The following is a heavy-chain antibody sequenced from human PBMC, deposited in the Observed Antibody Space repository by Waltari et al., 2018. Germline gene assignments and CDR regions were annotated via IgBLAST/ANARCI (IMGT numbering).Heavy chain of an antibody. J-gene: IGHJ6*02. V-gene: IGHV4-4*02. CDR3: ARAPPITMIVVGSYYYGMDV. CDR1: GGSISSSNW. CDR2: IYHSGST. Sequence: QVQLQESGPGLVKPSGTLSLTCAVSGGSISSSNWWSWVRQPPGTGLEWIGEIYHSGSTNYNPSLMSRVTTSVDKSKNHFSLKLSSVTAADTAVYYCARAPPITMIVVGSYYYGMDVWGQGTTVTVSS. D-gene: IGHD3-22*01.